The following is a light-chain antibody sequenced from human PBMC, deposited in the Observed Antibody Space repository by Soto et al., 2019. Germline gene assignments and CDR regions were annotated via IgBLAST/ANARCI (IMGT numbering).Light chain of an antibody. J-gene: IGKJ5*01. CDR3: QQCKNWFSIT. CDR2: GPS. Sequence: EIVMTQSPATLSVSPGERVTLSCRASQSVSYNLAWYQQKPGQAPRLLIYGPSTRATGIPARFSGSGSGTDSTLTISRLEPEDFAVYYCQQCKNWFSITFGQGTRLEIK. CDR1: QSVSYN. V-gene: IGKV3-15*01.